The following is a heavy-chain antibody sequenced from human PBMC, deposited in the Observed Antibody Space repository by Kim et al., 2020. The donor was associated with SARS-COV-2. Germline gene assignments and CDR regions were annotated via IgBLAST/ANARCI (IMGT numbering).Heavy chain of an antibody. CDR1: GGSISSYY. CDR2: IYYSGST. D-gene: IGHD2-15*01. V-gene: IGHV4-59*13. Sequence: SETLSLTCTVSGGSISSYYWSWIRQPPGKGLEWIGYIYYSGSTNYNPSLKSRVTISVDTSKNQFSLKLSSVTAADTAVYYCARVPYCSGGSCYSLNRYYYGMDVWGQGTTVTVSS. CDR3: ARVPYCSGGSCYSLNRYYYGMDV. J-gene: IGHJ6*02.